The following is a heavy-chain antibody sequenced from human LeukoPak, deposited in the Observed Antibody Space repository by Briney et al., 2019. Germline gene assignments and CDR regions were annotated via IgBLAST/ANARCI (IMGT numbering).Heavy chain of an antibody. CDR2: IYYSGST. V-gene: IGHV4-59*01. Sequence: SETLSLACTVSGGSISSYYWSWIRQPPGRGLEWIGYIYYSGSTNYNPSLKSRVTISVDTSKNQFSLKLSSVTAADTAVYYCARALDYDSSGYHLWGQGTLVTVSS. D-gene: IGHD3-22*01. CDR3: ARALDYDSSGYHL. CDR1: GGSISSYY. J-gene: IGHJ4*02.